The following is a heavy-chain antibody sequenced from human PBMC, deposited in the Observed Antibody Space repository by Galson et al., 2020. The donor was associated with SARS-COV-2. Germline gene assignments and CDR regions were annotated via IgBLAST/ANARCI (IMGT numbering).Heavy chain of an antibody. V-gene: IGHV4-34*01. CDR2: INHSGST. CDR3: ARGRSSSWSEFDY. D-gene: IGHD6-13*01. J-gene: IGHJ4*02. CDR1: GGSFSGYY. Sequence: LETLSLTCAVYGGSFSGYYWSWIRQPPGKGLEWIGEINHSGSTNYNPSLKSRVTISVDTSKNQFSLKLSSVTAADTAVYYCARGRSSSWSEFDYWGQGTLVTVSS.